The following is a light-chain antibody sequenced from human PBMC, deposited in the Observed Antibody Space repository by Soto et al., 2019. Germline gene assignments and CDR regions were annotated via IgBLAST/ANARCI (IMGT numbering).Light chain of an antibody. V-gene: IGLV2-14*03. CDR1: SSDLGGYNS. CDR3: TSYTISSTPVA. J-gene: IGLJ2*01. CDR2: DVS. Sequence: QSVLTQPASVSGSPGQSITISCTGISSDLGGYNSVSWYQQHPGKAPKLVIYDVSNRPSGVSDRFSGSKSGNTASLSISGLQAEDEADYYCTSYTISSTPVAFGGGTKLTVL.